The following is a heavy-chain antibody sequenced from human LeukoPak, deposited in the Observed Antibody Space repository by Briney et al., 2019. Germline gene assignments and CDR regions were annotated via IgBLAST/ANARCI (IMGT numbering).Heavy chain of an antibody. D-gene: IGHD3-16*02. CDR3: AREPYLGELSLFFDY. V-gene: IGHV3-21*01. CDR2: ISSSSSYI. J-gene: IGHJ4*02. Sequence: PGGSLRLSCAASGFTFSSYSMNWVRQAPGKGLEWVSSISSSSSYIHYADSVKGRFTISRDNAKNSLYLQMNSLRAEDTAVYYCAREPYLGELSLFFDYWGQGTLVTVSS. CDR1: GFTFSSYS.